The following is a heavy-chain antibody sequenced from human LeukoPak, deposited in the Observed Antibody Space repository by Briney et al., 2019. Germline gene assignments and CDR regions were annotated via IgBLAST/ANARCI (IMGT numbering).Heavy chain of an antibody. CDR3: ARDPDI. CDR2: ISYDGSNK. J-gene: IGHJ3*02. CDR1: GFTFSSYA. V-gene: IGHV3-30*04. Sequence: GGSLRLSCAASGFTFSSYAMHWVRQAPGKGLESVAVISYDGSNKYYADSVKGRFTISRDNSKNTMYLQMNSLRAEDTAVYYCARDPDIWGQGTMVTVSS.